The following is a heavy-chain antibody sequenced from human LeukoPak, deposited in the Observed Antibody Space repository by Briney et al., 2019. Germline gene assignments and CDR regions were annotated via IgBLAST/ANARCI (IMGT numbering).Heavy chain of an antibody. CDR2: IRSKANSYAT. J-gene: IGHJ4*02. CDR3: TRHPGGSSGWFPFDS. V-gene: IGHV3-73*01. Sequence: GGSLTLSCAASGFTFSDSAMHRVRQASGKGLEWVDRIRSKANSYATAYAASVKGRFTISRDDSKNTAYLQMNSLKTEDTAVYYCTRHPGGSSGWFPFDSWGQVTLVTVSS. D-gene: IGHD6-19*01. CDR1: GFTFSDSA.